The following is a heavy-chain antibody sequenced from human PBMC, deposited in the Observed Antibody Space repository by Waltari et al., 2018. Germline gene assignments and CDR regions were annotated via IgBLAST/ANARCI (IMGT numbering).Heavy chain of an antibody. V-gene: IGHV1-2*02. CDR2: INPNSGGT. J-gene: IGHJ3*02. CDR1: GYTFTGYY. Sequence: QVQLVQSGAEVKKPGASVKVSCKASGYTFTGYYMHWVRQAPGQGLEWMGWINPNSGGTNYAQKFQGRVTMTRDTSISTAYMELSRLRADDTAVYYCARELIGWFGELLEAFDIWGQGTMVTVSS. D-gene: IGHD3-10*01. CDR3: ARELIGWFGELLEAFDI.